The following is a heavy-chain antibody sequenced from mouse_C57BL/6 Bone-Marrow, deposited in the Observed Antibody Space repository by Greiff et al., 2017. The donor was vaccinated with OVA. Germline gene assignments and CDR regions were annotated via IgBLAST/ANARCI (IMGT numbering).Heavy chain of an antibody. V-gene: IGHV7-1*01. CDR2: SRNKANDYTT. D-gene: IGHD1-1*01. J-gene: IGHJ1*03. CDR1: GFTFSDFY. Sequence: EVQLVESGGGLVQSGRSLRLSCATSGFTFSDFYMEWVRQAPGKGLEWIAASRNKANDYTTEYSASVKGRFIVSRDTSQSILYLQMNALRAEDTAIYYCARDAPTVGGGYFDVWGTGTTVTVSS. CDR3: ARDAPTVGGGYFDV.